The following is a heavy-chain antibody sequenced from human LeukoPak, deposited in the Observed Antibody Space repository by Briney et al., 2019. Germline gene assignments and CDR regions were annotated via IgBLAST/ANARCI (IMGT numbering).Heavy chain of an antibody. CDR1: GFTFSSYE. V-gene: IGHV3-48*03. CDR2: ISSSGSTI. Sequence: GGSLRLSCAASGFTFSSYEMNWVRQAPGKGLEWVSYISSSGSTIYYADSVKGRFTISRDSSKNTLYLQMNSLRVEDTAVYYCAKDGTRGIRFGKIPHYFDYWGQGTLVTVSS. D-gene: IGHD3-10*01. J-gene: IGHJ4*02. CDR3: AKDGTRGIRFGKIPHYFDY.